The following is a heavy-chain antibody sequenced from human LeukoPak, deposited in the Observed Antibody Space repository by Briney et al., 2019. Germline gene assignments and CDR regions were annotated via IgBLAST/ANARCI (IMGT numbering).Heavy chain of an antibody. V-gene: IGHV3-48*02. CDR3: ARGGSGYGDYYYFYGMDV. Sequence: GGSLRLSCAGSGFTFSTYAMNWVRQAPGKGLEWVSYISSSSTIYYAESVKGRFTISRDNAKNSLYLQMNSLRDEDTAVYYCARGGSGYGDYYYFYGMDVWGQGTTVTVSS. J-gene: IGHJ6*02. D-gene: IGHD3-22*01. CDR1: GFTFSTYA. CDR2: ISSSSTI.